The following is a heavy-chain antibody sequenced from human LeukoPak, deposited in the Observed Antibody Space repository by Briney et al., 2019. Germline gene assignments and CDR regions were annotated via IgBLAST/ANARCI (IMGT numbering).Heavy chain of an antibody. V-gene: IGHV2-70*04. Sequence: SGPTLVNPTQTLTLTCSFSGFSLSTTGMRVSWIRQPPGKALEWLARIDWDDDKFYTTSLKTRLTISKDTSKNQVVLTMTNMDPVDTATYYCARISYSKSFLDYWGQVTLVTVSS. CDR3: ARISYSKSFLDY. D-gene: IGHD4-11*01. J-gene: IGHJ4*02. CDR2: IDWDDDK. CDR1: GFSLSTTGMR.